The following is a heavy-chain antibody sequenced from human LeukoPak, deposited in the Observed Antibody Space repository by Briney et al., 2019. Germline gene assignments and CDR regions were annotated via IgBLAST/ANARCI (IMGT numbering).Heavy chain of an antibody. D-gene: IGHD2-21*02. J-gene: IGHJ1*01. CDR1: GFTFSSYA. V-gene: IGHV3-23*01. CDR3: ARDPVVVTGGVFQH. Sequence: GGSLRLSCAAAGFTFSSYAMTWVRQAPGKGLEWVSTISGSGSSTYSADSVKGRSTISRDNSKNSLYLQMNGLRAEDTAVYYCARDPVVVTGGVFQHWGQGTLVTVSS. CDR2: ISGSGSST.